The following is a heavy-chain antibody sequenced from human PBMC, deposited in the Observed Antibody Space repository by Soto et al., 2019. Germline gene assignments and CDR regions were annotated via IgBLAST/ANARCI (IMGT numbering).Heavy chain of an antibody. CDR3: ANGPRAPPPHDYGMDV. V-gene: IGHV3-23*01. J-gene: IGHJ6*02. CDR1: GFTFSSYV. CDR2: ISGSGGST. Sequence: EVQLLESGGGLVQPGGSLRVSCVASGFTFSSYVMNWVRQAPGKGLYWVSGISGSGGSTYYADSVKGRFTISRDNSKNTLYLQMNSLRVEDTAVYYCANGPRAPPPHDYGMDVWGQGTTVTVSS.